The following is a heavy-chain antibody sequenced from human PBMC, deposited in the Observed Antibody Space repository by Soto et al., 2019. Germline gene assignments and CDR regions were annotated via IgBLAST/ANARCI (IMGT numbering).Heavy chain of an antibody. CDR1: GYNFRNYW. J-gene: IGHJ6*02. CDR3: ARHAYDFWSGHPNPRYYYGMDV. V-gene: IGHV5-51*01. CDR2: IYPGDSNT. Sequence: LGESLKISCKGSGYNFRNYWIGWVRQMPGKGLQWLGIIYPGDSNTRYSPSLQGQVTISVDKSISTAYLQWSSLKATDTAMYYCARHAYDFWSGHPNPRYYYGMDVWGQGTTVTVSS. D-gene: IGHD3-3*01.